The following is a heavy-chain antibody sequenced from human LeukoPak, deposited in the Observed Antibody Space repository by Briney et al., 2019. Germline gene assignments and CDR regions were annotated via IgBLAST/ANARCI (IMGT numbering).Heavy chain of an antibody. Sequence: GGSLRLSCAASGFTVSSNYMSWVRQAPGKGLEWVSVIFSGGGTYYADSVKGRFTISRDNSKNTLYLQMNSLRAEDTAVYYCARGVYGAYAFDYWGQGTLVTVSS. CDR1: GFTVSSNY. V-gene: IGHV3-66*01. J-gene: IGHJ4*02. CDR3: ARGVYGAYAFDY. CDR2: IFSGGGT. D-gene: IGHD4-17*01.